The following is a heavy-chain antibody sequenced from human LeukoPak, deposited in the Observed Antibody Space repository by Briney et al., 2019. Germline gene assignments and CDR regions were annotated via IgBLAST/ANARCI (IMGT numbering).Heavy chain of an antibody. J-gene: IGHJ4*02. D-gene: IGHD6-6*01. CDR3: ARVAAQGWLGVDY. CDR2: IYYSGST. Sequence: PSETLSLTCTVSGGSISSGDYYWGWIRQPPGTGLEWIGYIYYSGSTYYNPSLKSRVTISVDTSKNQFSLKLSSVTAADTAVYYCARVAAQGWLGVDYWGQGTLVTVSS. V-gene: IGHV4-30-4*01. CDR1: GGSISSGDYY.